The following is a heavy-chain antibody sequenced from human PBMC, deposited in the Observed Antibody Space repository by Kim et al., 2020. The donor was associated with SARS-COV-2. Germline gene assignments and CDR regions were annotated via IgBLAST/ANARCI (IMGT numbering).Heavy chain of an antibody. Sequence: GGSLRLSCVASGFTFSSDWMHWVRQAPGKGLVWVSRINGDGSSTNYADSVKGRFTISRDNAKNTLYLQMNSLRAEDTAVYYCARRRYTNKWYYFDYGGQGTLVTVSS. V-gene: IGHV3-74*01. CDR1: GFTFSSDW. J-gene: IGHJ4*02. D-gene: IGHD1-20*01. CDR3: ARRRYTNKWYYFDY. CDR2: INGDGSST.